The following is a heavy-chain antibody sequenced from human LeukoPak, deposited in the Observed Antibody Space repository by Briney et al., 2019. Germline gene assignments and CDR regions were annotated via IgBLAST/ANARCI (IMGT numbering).Heavy chain of an antibody. D-gene: IGHD3-9*01. CDR2: IKEDESEK. V-gene: IGHV3-7*01. J-gene: IGHJ6*04. CDR1: GFTFSNYW. CDR3: ARVALRYFDWSPVDV. Sequence: GGSLRLSCAASGFTFSNYWMSWVRQAPGNGPEWVANIKEDESEKNYVDSVKGRFTISRDSAKNSLYLQMNSLRAEDTAVYYCARVALRYFDWSPVDVWGKGTTVTVSS.